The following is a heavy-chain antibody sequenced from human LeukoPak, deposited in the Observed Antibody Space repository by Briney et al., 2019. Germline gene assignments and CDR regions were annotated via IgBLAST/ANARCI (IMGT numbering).Heavy chain of an antibody. CDR1: GRSFSGYY. V-gene: IGHV4-34*01. D-gene: IGHD3-10*01. CDR2: INHSGST. CDR3: ARGKRGITMVRGVIIPFDY. Sequence: SETLSLTCAVYGRSFSGYYWSWIRQPPGKGLDWIGEINHSGSTNYNPSLKSRVTISVDTSKNQFSLKLSSVTAADTAVYYCARGKRGITMVRGVIIPFDYWGQGTLVTVSS. J-gene: IGHJ4*02.